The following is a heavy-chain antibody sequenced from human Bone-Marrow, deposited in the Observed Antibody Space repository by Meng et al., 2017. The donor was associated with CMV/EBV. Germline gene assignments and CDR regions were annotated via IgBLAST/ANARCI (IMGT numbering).Heavy chain of an antibody. D-gene: IGHD3-10*01. CDR3: VREIYTGSGAAMDV. CDR2: ISESGTSM. CDR1: GFTFSDHY. V-gene: IGHV3-11*01. Sequence: GDSLKISFAASGFTFSDHYMIWIRQAPGKGLAWVSHISESGTSMNYVDSVKGRFTISRDNAKNSLFLQMDSLRVEDAAVYYCVREIYTGSGAAMDVWGQGTPVTVSS. J-gene: IGHJ6*02.